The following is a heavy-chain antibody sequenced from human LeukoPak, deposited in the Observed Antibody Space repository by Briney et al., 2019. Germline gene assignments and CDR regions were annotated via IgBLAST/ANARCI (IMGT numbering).Heavy chain of an antibody. J-gene: IGHJ5*02. Sequence: GGSLRLSCAASRFTFSNYWMTWVRQAPGKGLEWVANMNQDGSGKYYVDSVKGRFAISRDNAKNSLYLQMNNLRVEDTAVYYCARDNDRKDDSWGQGTLVTVSS. D-gene: IGHD3-16*01. CDR3: ARDNDRKDDS. CDR2: MNQDGSGK. V-gene: IGHV3-7*01. CDR1: RFTFSNYW.